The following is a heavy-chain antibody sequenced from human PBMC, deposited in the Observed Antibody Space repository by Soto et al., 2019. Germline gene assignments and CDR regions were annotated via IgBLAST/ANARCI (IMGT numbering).Heavy chain of an antibody. J-gene: IGHJ5*02. CDR2: ISYDGSNK. V-gene: IGHV3-30-3*01. Sequence: GESLKISCAASGFTFSSYAMLWVRQAPGKGLEWVAVISYDGSNKYYADSVKGRFTISRDNSKNTLYLQMNSLRAEDTAVYYCASSWATRANWFDPWGQGTLVTVSS. D-gene: IGHD2-15*01. CDR1: GFTFSSYA. CDR3: ASSWATRANWFDP.